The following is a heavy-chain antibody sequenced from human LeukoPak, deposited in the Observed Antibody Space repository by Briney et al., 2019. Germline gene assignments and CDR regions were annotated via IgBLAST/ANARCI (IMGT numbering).Heavy chain of an antibody. CDR3: ARGRGGITFDQTRNWFDP. J-gene: IGHJ5*02. Sequence: PSETLSLTCAVSGGSISSGGYSWSWIRQPPGKGLEWIGYIYHSGSTYYNPSLKSRVTISVDRSKNQFSLKLSSVTAADTAVYYCARGRGGITFDQTRNWFDPWGQGTLVTVSS. D-gene: IGHD2/OR15-2a*01. CDR1: GGSISSGGYS. V-gene: IGHV4-30-2*01. CDR2: IYHSGST.